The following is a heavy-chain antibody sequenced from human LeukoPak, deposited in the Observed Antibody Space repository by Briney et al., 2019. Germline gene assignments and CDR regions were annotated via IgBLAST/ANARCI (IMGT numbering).Heavy chain of an antibody. CDR3: AKVRGVGANFFDY. CDR1: GFTFSNYA. CDR2: ISGSGDGT. D-gene: IGHD1-26*01. V-gene: IGHV3-23*01. J-gene: IGHJ4*02. Sequence: PGGSLRLSCVASGFTFSNYAMNWVRQAPGKGLEWVSAISGSGDGTYYADSVKGRFTIFRGTSKNTLYLQMNSLRAEDTAIYYCAKVRGVGANFFDYWGQGTLVTVSS.